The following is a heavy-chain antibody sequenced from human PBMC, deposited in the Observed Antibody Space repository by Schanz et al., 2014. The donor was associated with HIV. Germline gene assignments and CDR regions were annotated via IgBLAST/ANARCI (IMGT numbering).Heavy chain of an antibody. V-gene: IGHV3-30*18. Sequence: QVHLVESGGGVVQPGRSLRLSCVGSGFIFSNYGIHWVRQAPGKGREWGAVSSHDGSVKFYGDSVKGRFTISRDTFKNTVYLQMNSLRSEDTAVYYCAKASESIFGVEGLDFWGQGTLVIVSS. J-gene: IGHJ4*02. CDR3: AKASESIFGVEGLDF. CDR2: SSHDGSVK. D-gene: IGHD3-3*01. CDR1: GFIFSNYG.